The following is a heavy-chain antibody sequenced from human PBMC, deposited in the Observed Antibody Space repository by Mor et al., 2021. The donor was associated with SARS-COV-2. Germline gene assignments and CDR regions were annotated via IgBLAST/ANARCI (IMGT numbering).Heavy chain of an antibody. D-gene: IGHD3-22*01. CDR2: ISRSSDSI. V-gene: IGHV3-21*04. CDR3: ARRYHYDTSGSFDY. J-gene: IGHJ4*02. Sequence: GKGLEEVSFISRSSDSIYYADSVKGRFTISRDNAKNSLYLQMNSLRAEDTALYYCARRYHYDTSGSFDYWGQ.